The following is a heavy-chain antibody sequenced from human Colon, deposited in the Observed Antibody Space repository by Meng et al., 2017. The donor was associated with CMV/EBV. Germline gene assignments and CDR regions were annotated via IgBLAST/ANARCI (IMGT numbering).Heavy chain of an antibody. CDR2: ISYDGSNK. CDR3: YSYYYDSSGYSDY. Sequence: GGSLRLSCAASGFTFSSYAMHWVRQAPGKGLEWVAVISYDGSNKYYADPVKGRFTISRDNSKNTLYLQMNSLRAEDTAVYYCYSYYYDSSGYSDYWGQGTLVTVSS. CDR1: GFTFSSYA. J-gene: IGHJ4*02. D-gene: IGHD3-22*01. V-gene: IGHV3-30-3*01.